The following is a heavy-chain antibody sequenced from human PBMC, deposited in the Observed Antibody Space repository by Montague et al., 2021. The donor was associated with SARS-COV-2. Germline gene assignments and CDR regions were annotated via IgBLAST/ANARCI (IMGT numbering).Heavy chain of an antibody. D-gene: IGHD5-24*01. J-gene: IGHJ4*02. CDR3: ARTGDAYTRYYFDY. CDR1: SGSISSHY. Sequence: SETLSLTCTVSSGSISSHYWSWIRQPPGKGLEWIGYIYSSGSTSYNPSLKSRVTISIDTSKNQFSLRLSSVTAADTAVYYCARTGDAYTRYYFDYWGQGTLVTASS. CDR2: IYSSGST. V-gene: IGHV4-59*11.